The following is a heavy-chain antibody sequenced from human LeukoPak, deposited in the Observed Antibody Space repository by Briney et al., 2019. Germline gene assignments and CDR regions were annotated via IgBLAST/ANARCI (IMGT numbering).Heavy chain of an antibody. CDR2: ISYDGSNK. Sequence: PGRSLRLSCAASGFTFSSYAMHWVRQAPGKGLEWVAVISYDGSNKYYADSVKGRFTISRDNSKNTLYLQMNSLRAEDTAVYYCATDRDAFDIWGQGTMVTVSS. V-gene: IGHV3-30-3*01. J-gene: IGHJ3*02. CDR1: GFTFSSYA. CDR3: ATDRDAFDI.